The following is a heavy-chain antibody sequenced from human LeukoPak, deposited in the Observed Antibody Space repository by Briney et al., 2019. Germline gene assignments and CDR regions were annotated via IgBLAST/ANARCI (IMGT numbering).Heavy chain of an antibody. CDR2: ASPDGKSQ. J-gene: IGHJ4*02. D-gene: IGHD3-22*01. Sequence: GGSLRLSCAASGFPFNKYGMHWVRQAPGKGLEWVAGASPDGKSQYYADSVKGRFTISRDNSKNTVFLQMNSLITEDTALYSCFTGGAYYYYSWGQGTLVTGSS. CDR1: GFPFNKYG. CDR3: FTGGAYYYYS. V-gene: IGHV3-30*01.